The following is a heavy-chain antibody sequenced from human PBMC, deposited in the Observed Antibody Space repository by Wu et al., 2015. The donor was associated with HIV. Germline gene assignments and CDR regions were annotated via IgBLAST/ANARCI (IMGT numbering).Heavy chain of an antibody. J-gene: IGHJ4*02. V-gene: IGHV1-18*01. CDR2: LSAHNGNT. CDR1: GYIFTRNF. Sequence: QVQLVQSGAEVKEPGTSVNLSCTTSGYIFTRNFLHWVRQAPGQGLEWMGWLSAHNGNTNYAQKFQDRITISTDTSAKTAYLQLRSLKSDDTAIYYCARVVHYYDGWGLDSWGQGTLVTVSS. CDR3: ARVVHYYDGWGLDS. D-gene: IGHD3-16*01.